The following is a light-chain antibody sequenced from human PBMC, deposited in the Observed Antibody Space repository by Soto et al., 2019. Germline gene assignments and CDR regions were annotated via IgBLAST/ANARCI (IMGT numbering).Light chain of an antibody. J-gene: IGLJ1*01. CDR3: QSYDISVHNYG. CDR2: GDN. V-gene: IGLV1-40*01. CDR1: TSNIGAPYD. Sequence: QSVLTQPPSVSGAPGQRVSISCTGSTSNIGAPYDVHWYQHLPGTAPKLLIYGDNNRPSGVPDRFSGSKSGTSASLAITRLQAEDEADYYCQSYDISVHNYGFGTGTKVTAL.